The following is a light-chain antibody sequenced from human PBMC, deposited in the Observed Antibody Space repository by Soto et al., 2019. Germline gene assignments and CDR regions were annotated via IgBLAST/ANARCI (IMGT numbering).Light chain of an antibody. CDR3: QSNDNGLSGSDV. J-gene: IGLJ1*01. CDR2: GDS. CDR1: SSNIGAGYD. V-gene: IGLV1-40*01. Sequence: QSVLTQPPSVSGAPGQRATISCTGSSSNIGAGYDVNWYQQLPETAPKLLIFGDSNRPSGVPDRFSGSRSGTSASLVITGLQADDEADYYCQSNDNGLSGSDVFGTGTKVTVL.